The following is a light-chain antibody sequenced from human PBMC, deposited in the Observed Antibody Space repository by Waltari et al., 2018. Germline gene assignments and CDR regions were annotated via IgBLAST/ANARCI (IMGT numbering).Light chain of an antibody. J-gene: IGKJ2*01. Sequence: SVLYSSNSKNYLAWYQQKPGQPPKLLIYWTSTREVGVPDRCSGTGSGTDFTLTISSLQAEDVAVYYCQQYYGVPYTFGQGTKLEIK. CDR1: SVLYSSNSKNY. V-gene: IGKV4-1*01. CDR2: WTS. CDR3: QQYYGVPYT.